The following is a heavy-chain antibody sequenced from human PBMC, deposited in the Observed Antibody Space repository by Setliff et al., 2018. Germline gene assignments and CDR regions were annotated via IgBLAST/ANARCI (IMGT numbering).Heavy chain of an antibody. CDR1: GYTFTGYY. CDR3: ARGKAPALYYYMDV. Sequence: GASVKVSCKASGYTFTGYYMHWVRQAPGQGLEWMGWINPNSGGTNYAQKFQGWVTMTRDTSISTAYMELSRLRSDDTAVYYCARGKAPALYYYMDVWGKGTTVTVSS. V-gene: IGHV1-2*04. J-gene: IGHJ6*03. CDR2: INPNSGGT. D-gene: IGHD3-16*02.